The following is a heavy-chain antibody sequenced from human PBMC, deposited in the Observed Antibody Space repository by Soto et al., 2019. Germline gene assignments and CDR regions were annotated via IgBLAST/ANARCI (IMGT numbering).Heavy chain of an antibody. Sequence: NPSETLSLTCTVSAGSISSYYWSWIRQPAGKGLEWIGRIYTSGSTNYNPSLKSRVTMSVDTSKNQFSLKLSSVTAADTAVYYCARDKMEDYDFWGGYQPFDGMDVWGQGTTVTVSS. J-gene: IGHJ6*02. V-gene: IGHV4-4*07. D-gene: IGHD3-3*01. CDR1: AGSISSYY. CDR3: ARDKMEDYDFWGGYQPFDGMDV. CDR2: IYTSGST.